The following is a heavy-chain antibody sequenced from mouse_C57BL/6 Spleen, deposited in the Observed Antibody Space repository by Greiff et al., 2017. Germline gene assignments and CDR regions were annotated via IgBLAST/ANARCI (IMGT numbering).Heavy chain of an antibody. CDR3: ARGDSSGSYFDY. CDR1: GFTFSSYG. D-gene: IGHD3-2*02. CDR2: ISSGGSYT. Sequence: DVKLVESGGDLVKPGGSLKLSCAASGFTFSSYGMSWVRQTPDKRLEWVATISSGGSYTYYPDSVKGRFTISRDNAKNTLYLQMSSLKSEDTAMYYCARGDSSGSYFDYWGQGTTLTVSS. V-gene: IGHV5-6*02. J-gene: IGHJ2*01.